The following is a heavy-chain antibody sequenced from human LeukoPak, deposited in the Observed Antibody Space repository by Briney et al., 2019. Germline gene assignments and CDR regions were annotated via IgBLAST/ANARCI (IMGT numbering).Heavy chain of an antibody. CDR2: ISYSGST. CDR3: ARAKTGYASGLDI. CDR1: GVSINNYY. Sequence: SETLSLTCTVSGVSINNYYWSWIRQPPGKGLEWIGYISYSGSTNYNPSLKSRVTISVDTSKNQFSLKLSSVTAADTAVYYCARAKTGYASGLDIWGQGTMVTVSS. D-gene: IGHD6-25*01. J-gene: IGHJ3*02. V-gene: IGHV4-59*01.